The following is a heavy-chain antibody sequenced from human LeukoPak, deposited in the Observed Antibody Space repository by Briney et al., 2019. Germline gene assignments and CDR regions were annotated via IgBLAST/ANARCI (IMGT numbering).Heavy chain of an antibody. D-gene: IGHD4-17*01. J-gene: IGHJ4*02. CDR2: ISGSGGST. Sequence: GGSLRLSCAASGFTFSSYAMSWVRQAPGKGLEWVSAISGSGGSTYYADSAKGRFTISRDNSKNTLYLQMNSLRAEDTAVYYCAKEGQVMTTVTTFDYWGQGTLVTVSS. CDR1: GFTFSSYA. CDR3: AKEGQVMTTVTTFDY. V-gene: IGHV3-23*01.